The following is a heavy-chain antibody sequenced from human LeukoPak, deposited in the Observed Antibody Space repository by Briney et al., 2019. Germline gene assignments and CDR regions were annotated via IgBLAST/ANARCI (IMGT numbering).Heavy chain of an antibody. J-gene: IGHJ5*02. CDR3: ARDRWYYYDSSGYYPNWFDP. Sequence: GGSLRLSCAASGFTFSSYSMNWVRQAPGKGLEWASYISSSSSTIYYADSVKGRFTISRDNAKNSLYLQMNSLRAEDTAVYYCARDRWYYYDSSGYYPNWFDPWGQGTLVTVSS. CDR2: ISSSSSTI. D-gene: IGHD3-22*01. V-gene: IGHV3-48*04. CDR1: GFTFSSYS.